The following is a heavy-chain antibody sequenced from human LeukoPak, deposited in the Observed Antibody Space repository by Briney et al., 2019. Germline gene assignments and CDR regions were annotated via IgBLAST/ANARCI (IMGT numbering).Heavy chain of an antibody. CDR3: ARDGSSSTSPDYYYYMDV. Sequence: GGSLRLSCVASGFTFSTFAMIWVRQPPGKGLEWVSSIFPSSGEIHYADSVRGRFTISRDNSKSTLSLQMNSLRAEDTAVYYCARDGSSSTSPDYYYYMDVWGKGTTVTVSS. CDR1: GFTFSTFA. D-gene: IGHD2-2*01. J-gene: IGHJ6*03. CDR2: IFPSSGEI. V-gene: IGHV3-23*01.